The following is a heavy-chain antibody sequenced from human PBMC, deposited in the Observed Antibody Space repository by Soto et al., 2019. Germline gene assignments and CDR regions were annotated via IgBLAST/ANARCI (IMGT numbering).Heavy chain of an antibody. CDR3: AKTLWGSYRYTGSFDY. CDR2: ISGSGGST. D-gene: IGHD3-16*02. Sequence: GGSLRLSCAASGFTFSSYAMSWVRQAPGKGLEWVSAISGSGGSTYYADSVKGRFTISRDNSKNKLYLQMNSLGAEDTAVYYWAKTLWGSYRYTGSFDYWGQGTLVTVSS. J-gene: IGHJ4*02. V-gene: IGHV3-23*01. CDR1: GFTFSSYA.